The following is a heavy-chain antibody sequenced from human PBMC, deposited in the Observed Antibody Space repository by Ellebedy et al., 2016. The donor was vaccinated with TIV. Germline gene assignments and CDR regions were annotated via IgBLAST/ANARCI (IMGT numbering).Heavy chain of an antibody. V-gene: IGHV3-23*01. Sequence: GESLKISCAASGFTFRSYAMGWVRQAPGKGLEWISVISDSGGATYYAAPLKGRFTTSRDNSHDMVYLQINSLRPDDTAVYYCAKDSGLSGWYFDYWGQGTLVTVSS. D-gene: IGHD6-19*01. J-gene: IGHJ4*02. CDR2: ISDSGGAT. CDR3: AKDSGLSGWYFDY. CDR1: GFTFRSYA.